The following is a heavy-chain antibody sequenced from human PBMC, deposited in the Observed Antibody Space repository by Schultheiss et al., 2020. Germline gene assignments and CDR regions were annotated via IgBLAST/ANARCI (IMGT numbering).Heavy chain of an antibody. J-gene: IGHJ6*02. Sequence: GESLKISCAASGFTFSSYAMHWVRQAPGKGLEWLSYMGSGGTIYYADSVRGRFTISRDNSKNTLYLQMNSLRVEDTAVYHCAKDWYSSGWYIQYYYYGMDVWGQGTSVTVSS. CDR1: GFTFSSYA. CDR3: AKDWYSSGWYIQYYYYGMDV. V-gene: IGHV3-30-3*01. D-gene: IGHD6-19*01. CDR2: MGSGGTI.